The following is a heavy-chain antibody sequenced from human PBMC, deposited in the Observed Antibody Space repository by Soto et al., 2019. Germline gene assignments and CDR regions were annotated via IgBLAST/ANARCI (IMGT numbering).Heavy chain of an antibody. J-gene: IGHJ6*02. CDR1: GYTFTSYA. D-gene: IGHD4-17*01. CDR3: ARDPSDCGDYLPDYYYYYYGMDV. CDR2: INAGNGNT. V-gene: IGHV1-3*01. Sequence: QVQLVQSGAEVKKPGASVKVSCKASGYTFTSYAIHWVRQAPGQRLEWMGWINAGNGNTKYSQKFQGRVTITRDTSASTAYMELSSLRSEDTAVYYCARDPSDCGDYLPDYYYYYYGMDVWGQGTTVTVSS.